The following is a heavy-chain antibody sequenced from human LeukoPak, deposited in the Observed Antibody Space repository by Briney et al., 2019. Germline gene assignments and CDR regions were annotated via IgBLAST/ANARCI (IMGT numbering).Heavy chain of an antibody. D-gene: IGHD3-22*01. J-gene: IGHJ3*02. CDR1: GGSLSSGGYY. CDR2: IYYSGST. Sequence: SQTLSLTCTVSGGSLSSGGYYWSWIRQHPGKGLEWIGYIYYSGSTYYNPSLKSRVTISVDTSKNQFSLKLSSVTAADTAVYYCTYYYDSSGYYVGAFDIWGQGTMVTVSS. V-gene: IGHV4-31*03. CDR3: TYYYDSSGYYVGAFDI.